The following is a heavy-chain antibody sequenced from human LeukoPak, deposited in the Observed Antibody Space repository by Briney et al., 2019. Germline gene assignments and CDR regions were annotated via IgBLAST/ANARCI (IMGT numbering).Heavy chain of an antibody. V-gene: IGHV1-18*04. Sequence: ASVKVSCKASGYTFTSYGISWVRQAPGQGREWMGWISAYHGNTKYAQTLQGRVTMTTDTSTSTAYMELRSLRSDDTAVYYCAREPMTTVTTDGGYFDYGGQGTLVTVSP. D-gene: IGHD4-17*01. CDR3: AREPMTTVTTDGGYFDY. CDR1: GYTFTSYG. J-gene: IGHJ4*02. CDR2: ISAYHGNT.